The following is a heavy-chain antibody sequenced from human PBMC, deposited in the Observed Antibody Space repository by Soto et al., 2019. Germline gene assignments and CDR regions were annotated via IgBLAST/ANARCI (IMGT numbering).Heavy chain of an antibody. D-gene: IGHD3-3*01. CDR3: ARDRARITIFGVVRYNWFDP. J-gene: IGHJ5*02. V-gene: IGHV4-59*12. Sequence: ASQTLSLSCTVAGGSISSDCCSCIMQPPGKGLEWIGYIYYSGSTNYNPSLKSRVTISVDTSKNQFSLKLSSVTAADTAVYYCARDRARITIFGVVRYNWFDPWGQGTLVTVSS. CDR1: GGSISSDC. CDR2: IYYSGST.